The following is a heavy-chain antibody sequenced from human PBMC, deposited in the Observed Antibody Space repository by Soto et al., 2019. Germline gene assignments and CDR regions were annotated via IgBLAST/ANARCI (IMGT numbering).Heavy chain of an antibody. V-gene: IGHV3-23*01. J-gene: IGHJ4*02. D-gene: IGHD3-3*01. CDR2: MSGSGGTA. CDR1: GFTFSSYA. Sequence: EVQLLESGGGLVQPGGSLRLSCAASGFTFSSYAMSWVRQAPGKGLEWVSGMSGSGGTAYYRDSGKGRFTISRDNSKQTLYLQMNSLRDEDTALYSCAKGPIFGVENIYDYWGQGTLVTVSS. CDR3: AKGPIFGVENIYDY.